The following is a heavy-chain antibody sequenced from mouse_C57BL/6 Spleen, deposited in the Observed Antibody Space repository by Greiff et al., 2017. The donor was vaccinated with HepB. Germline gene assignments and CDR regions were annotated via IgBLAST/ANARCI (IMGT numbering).Heavy chain of an antibody. J-gene: IGHJ2*01. D-gene: IGHD2-4*01. V-gene: IGHV3-6*01. Sequence: EVQRVESGPGLVKPSQSLSLTCSVTGYSITSGYYWNWIRQFPGNKLEWMGYISYDGSNNYNPSLKNRISITRDTSKNQFFLKLNSVTTEDTATYYCACYDYGYYFDYWGQGTTLTVSS. CDR1: GYSITSGYY. CDR2: ISYDGSN. CDR3: ACYDYGYYFDY.